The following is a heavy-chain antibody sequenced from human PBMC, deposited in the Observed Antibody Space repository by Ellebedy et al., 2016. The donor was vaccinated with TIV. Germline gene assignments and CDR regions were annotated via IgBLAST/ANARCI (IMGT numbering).Heavy chain of an antibody. J-gene: IGHJ4*02. V-gene: IGHV1-2*02. D-gene: IGHD3-16*02. Sequence: AASVKVSCKTSGYTFTGHYMHWARQAPGQGLEWMGWINPNSGGTNYAQKFQGRVTMTRDTSISTAYMELSRLRSDDTAVYYCARAGYYDYVWGSYRHTGTVFDYWGQGTLVTVSS. CDR2: INPNSGGT. CDR1: GYTFTGHY. CDR3: ARAGYYDYVWGSYRHTGTVFDY.